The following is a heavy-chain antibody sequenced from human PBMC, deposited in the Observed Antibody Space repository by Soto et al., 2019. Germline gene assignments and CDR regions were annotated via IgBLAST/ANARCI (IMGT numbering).Heavy chain of an antibody. Sequence: SETLSLTCSVSGDSVTTSYWFWIRQPPRKGLEWIGFVYYSGNTKYNPSLESRLTMSVDVPKNQISLNLNSVTAADTAVYYCARAPYASGPTYVEFWGQGTLVTVSS. D-gene: IGHD3-10*01. V-gene: IGHV4-59*02. CDR2: VYYSGNT. CDR3: ARAPYASGPTYVEF. CDR1: GDSVTTSY. J-gene: IGHJ4*02.